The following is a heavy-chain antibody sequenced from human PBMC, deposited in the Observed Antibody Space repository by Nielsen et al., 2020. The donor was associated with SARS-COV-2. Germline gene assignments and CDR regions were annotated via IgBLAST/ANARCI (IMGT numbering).Heavy chain of an antibody. V-gene: IGHV3-30-3*01. CDR3: ARDGSGSYYYPYFDY. Sequence: GESLKISCAASGFTFSSYAMHWVRQAPGKGLEWVAVISYDGSNKYYADSVKGRFTISRDNSKNTLYLQTNSLRAEDTAVYYCARDGSGSYYYPYFDYWGQGTLVTVSS. J-gene: IGHJ4*02. CDR1: GFTFSSYA. CDR2: ISYDGSNK. D-gene: IGHD3-10*01.